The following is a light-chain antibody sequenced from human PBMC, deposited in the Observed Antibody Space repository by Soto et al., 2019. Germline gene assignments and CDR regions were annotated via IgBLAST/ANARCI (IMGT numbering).Light chain of an antibody. CDR2: GAS. Sequence: EIVLTQSPGTLSLSPGERATLSCRASQTITPTFLAWYQQKPGQAPRLLIYGASSRATDIPDRFSGSGSGTDFTLTISKLEPEDFVVYYCQQFGDSPTFGGGTKVEIK. CDR3: QQFGDSPT. V-gene: IGKV3-20*01. J-gene: IGKJ4*01. CDR1: QTITPTF.